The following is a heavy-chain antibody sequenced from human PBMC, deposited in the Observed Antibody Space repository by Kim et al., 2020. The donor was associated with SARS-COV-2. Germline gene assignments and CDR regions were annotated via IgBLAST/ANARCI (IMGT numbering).Heavy chain of an antibody. CDR1: GFSFRDYW. J-gene: IGHJ1*01. D-gene: IGHD2-21*01. V-gene: IGHV3-74*01. CDR3: GKSWGGGGVDD. CDR2: IKKDGTST. Sequence: GGSLRLSCEASGFSFRDYWMHWVRQVPGKGLEWMSRIKKDGTSTAYAESVKGRFTISRDNAKRTLFLQMNSLRPEDTAFYFCGKSWGGGGVDDWGQGTLVTVSP.